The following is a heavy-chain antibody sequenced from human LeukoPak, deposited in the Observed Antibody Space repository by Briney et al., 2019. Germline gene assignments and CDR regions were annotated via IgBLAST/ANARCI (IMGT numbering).Heavy chain of an antibody. CDR3: ARGPGYDFWSGSHYYYGMDV. J-gene: IGHJ6*02. CDR1: GGSISSYY. CDR2: IYYSGST. Sequence: NASETLSLTCTVSGGSISSYYWSWIRQPPGKGLECIGYIYYSGSTNYNPSLKSRISISVDTSKNQFSLKLSSVTAADTAVYYCARGPGYDFWSGSHYYYGMDVWGQGTTVTVSS. D-gene: IGHD3-3*01. V-gene: IGHV4-59*12.